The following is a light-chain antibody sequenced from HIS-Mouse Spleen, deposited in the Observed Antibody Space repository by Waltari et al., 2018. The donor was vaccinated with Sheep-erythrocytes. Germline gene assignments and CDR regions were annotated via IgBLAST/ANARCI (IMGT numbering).Light chain of an antibody. Sequence: QSALTQPRSVSGSPGQSVTISCPGTRSDVGGSNYVAWYQPHPGKAPKLMIYDVSKRPSGVPDRFSGSKSGNTASLTISGLQAEDEADYYCCSYAGSYNHVFATGTKVTVL. CDR1: RSDVGGSNY. CDR3: CSYAGSYNHV. CDR2: DVS. J-gene: IGLJ1*01. V-gene: IGLV2-11*01.